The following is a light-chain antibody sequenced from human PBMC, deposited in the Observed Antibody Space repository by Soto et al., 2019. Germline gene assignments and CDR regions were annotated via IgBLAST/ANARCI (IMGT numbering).Light chain of an antibody. V-gene: IGLV1-40*01. J-gene: IGLJ1*01. Sequence: QSVLTQPPSVSAAPGQRVTFSCTGSSSNFGAGYDVHWYQQLPGTAPKLLIYSNNQRPSGVPDRFSGSKSGTSASLAISGLQSEDEADYYCAAWDDSLNGRVFGTGTKLTVL. CDR2: SNN. CDR1: SSNFGAGYD. CDR3: AAWDDSLNGRV.